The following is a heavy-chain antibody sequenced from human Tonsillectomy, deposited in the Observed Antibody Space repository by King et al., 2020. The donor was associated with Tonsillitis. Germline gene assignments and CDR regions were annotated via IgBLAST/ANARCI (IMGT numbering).Heavy chain of an antibody. J-gene: IGHJ5*02. D-gene: IGHD6-13*01. V-gene: IGHV4-39*01. CDR1: GGSINSSSYY. Sequence: LQLQESGPGLVKPSETLSLTCTVSGGSINSSSYYWAWIRQSPGKGLEWIGTIYYSGTTYYNPSLKSRVTLSVDTSKDQFSLRLSSVTAADTAVYYCARASRAAAVSFWFDPWGQGPLVTVSS. CDR2: IYYSGTT. CDR3: ARASRAAAVSFWFDP.